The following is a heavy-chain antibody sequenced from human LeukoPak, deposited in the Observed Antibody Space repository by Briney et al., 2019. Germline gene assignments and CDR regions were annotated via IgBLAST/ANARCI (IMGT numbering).Heavy chain of an antibody. CDR3: ARVVAARAYYYYMDV. V-gene: IGHV4-59*01. Sequence: PSETLSLTCTVSGGSISSYYWSWIRQPPGKGLEWIGYIYYSGSTNYNPSLKSRVTISVDTSKNQFSLKLSSVTAADTAVYYCARVVAARAYYYYMDVWGKGTTVTVSS. J-gene: IGHJ6*03. CDR1: GGSISSYY. CDR2: IYYSGST. D-gene: IGHD2-2*01.